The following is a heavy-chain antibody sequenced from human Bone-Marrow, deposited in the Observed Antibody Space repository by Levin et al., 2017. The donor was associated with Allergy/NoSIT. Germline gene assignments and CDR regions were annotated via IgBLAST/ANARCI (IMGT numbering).Heavy chain of an antibody. J-gene: IGHJ4*02. CDR1: GGSLSTYY. CDR3: AREGTTITALGY. V-gene: IGHV4-59*01. Sequence: SQTLSLTCTVSGGSLSTYYWNWIRQPPGKGLEWIGYIFDTGSPNYNPSLKSRVTISVDKSKNQFSLKLSSVTAADTAVYYCAREGTTITALGYWGQGTLVTVSS. CDR2: IFDTGSP. D-gene: IGHD4-11*01.